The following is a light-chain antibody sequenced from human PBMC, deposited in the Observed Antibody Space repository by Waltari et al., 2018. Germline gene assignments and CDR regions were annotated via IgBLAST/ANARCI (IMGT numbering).Light chain of an antibody. V-gene: IGKV3-11*01. CDR1: QSVRSY. J-gene: IGKJ4*01. CDR2: DAS. Sequence: EILLTQSPVTLSVSPGERATLSCKASQSVRSYLAWYQQKPGQAPRHLIYDASNRASGIPARFSGSGSETYFTLTISNVEPEDFAVYYCQQRHDWPLNFGGGTKLEIK. CDR3: QQRHDWPLN.